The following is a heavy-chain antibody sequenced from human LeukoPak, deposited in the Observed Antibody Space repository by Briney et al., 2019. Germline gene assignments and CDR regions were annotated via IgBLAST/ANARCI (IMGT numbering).Heavy chain of an antibody. Sequence: GGSLRLSCAASGFTFSSYGMHWVRQAPGKGLEWVAVISYDGSNKYYADSVKGRFTISRDNSKNTLYLQMNSLRAEDTAVYYCARSRVVRDALDIWGQGTMVTVSS. CDR1: GFTFSSYG. V-gene: IGHV3-30*03. CDR2: ISYDGSNK. CDR3: ARSRVVRDALDI. J-gene: IGHJ3*02. D-gene: IGHD3-10*01.